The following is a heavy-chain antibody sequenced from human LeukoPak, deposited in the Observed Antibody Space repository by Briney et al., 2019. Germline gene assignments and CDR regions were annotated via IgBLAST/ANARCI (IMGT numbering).Heavy chain of an antibody. D-gene: IGHD2-15*01. V-gene: IGHV3-21*01. J-gene: IGHJ3*02. CDR1: GFTFSDYI. Sequence: GGSLRLSCAASGFTFSDYIMNWVRQAPGKGLEWVSLISSSSGYRYYADSVKGRFTISRDNAKNSLYLQMNSLRPEDTAVYYCARDWHCSGGSCNSLVEVNNALDIWGQGTMVTVSS. CDR2: ISSSSGYR. CDR3: ARDWHCSGGSCNSLVEVNNALDI.